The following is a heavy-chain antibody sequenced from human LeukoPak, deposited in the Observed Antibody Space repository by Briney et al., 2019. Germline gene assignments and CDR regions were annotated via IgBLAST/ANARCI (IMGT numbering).Heavy chain of an antibody. CDR1: GFTFSGYS. V-gene: IGHV3-7*01. J-gene: IGHJ4*02. CDR3: AKEGTYCGGDCFDY. D-gene: IGHD2-21*01. Sequence: PGGSLRLSCAASGFTFSGYSMSWIRQAPGKGLEWVADIKKDGSEQYYGDSVKGRFTISRDNAKNAVYLQMNSLRVEDTAVYYCAKEGTYCGGDCFDYWGQGTLVTVSS. CDR2: IKKDGSEQ.